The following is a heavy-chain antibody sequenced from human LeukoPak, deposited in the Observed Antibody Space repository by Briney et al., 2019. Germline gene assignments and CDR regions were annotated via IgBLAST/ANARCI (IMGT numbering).Heavy chain of an antibody. V-gene: IGHV3-7*01. Sequence: GGSLTLSCAASGFTLSSYWMSWVRQAPRKGMEWLSNIKQDGSEKYYVDSVKGRFTISRDNAKNSLYLQMNSLGAEDTAVYYCASKKSGYYAFDIWGQGTMVTVSS. CDR2: IKQDGSEK. D-gene: IGHD5-18*01. J-gene: IGHJ3*02. CDR3: ASKKSGYYAFDI. CDR1: GFTLSSYW.